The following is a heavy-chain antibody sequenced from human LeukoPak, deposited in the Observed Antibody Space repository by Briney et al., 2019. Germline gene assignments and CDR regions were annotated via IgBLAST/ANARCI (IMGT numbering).Heavy chain of an antibody. V-gene: IGHV5-51*01. Sequence: GESLKISCEGSGYSFTSYWIGWVRQMPGKGLEWMGIIYPGDSDTRYSPSFQGQVTISADKSINTAYLQWSSLKASDTPIYFCWNRGALGTFGFHYFYFIDVWGKGTTVTVSS. CDR1: GYSFTSYW. J-gene: IGHJ6*03. D-gene: IGHD3-10*01. CDR3: WNRGALGTFGFHYFYFIDV. CDR2: IYPGDSDT.